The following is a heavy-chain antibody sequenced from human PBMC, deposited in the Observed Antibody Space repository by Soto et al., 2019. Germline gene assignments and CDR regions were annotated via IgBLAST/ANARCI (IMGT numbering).Heavy chain of an antibody. CDR1: GDSVSSNSAA. D-gene: IGHD2-2*03. Sequence: QVQLQQSGPGLVKPSQTLSLTCAISGDSVSSNSAAWNWIRQSPSRGLEWLGRTYYRSKWYNDYAVSVKSRITINPDTSRNQFSLQLNSVTPEDTAVYYCARVRCGYCSSTSCCGYFDYWGQGTLVTVSS. V-gene: IGHV6-1*01. CDR2: TYYRSKWYN. CDR3: ARVRCGYCSSTSCCGYFDY. J-gene: IGHJ4*02.